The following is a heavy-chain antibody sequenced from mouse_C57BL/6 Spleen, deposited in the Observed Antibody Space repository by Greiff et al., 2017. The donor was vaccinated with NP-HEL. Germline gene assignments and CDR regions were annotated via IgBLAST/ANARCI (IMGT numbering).Heavy chain of an antibody. CDR3: ARHGGGLLRYYAMDY. D-gene: IGHD1-1*01. CDR2: IWSDGST. Sequence: QVQLQQSGPGLVAPSQSLSITCTVSGFSLTSYGVHWVRQPPGKGLEWLVVIWSDGSTTYNSALKSRLSISKDNSKSQVFLKMNSLQTDDTAMYYCARHGGGLLRYYAMDYWGQGTSVTVSS. J-gene: IGHJ4*01. CDR1: GFSLTSYG. V-gene: IGHV2-6-1*01.